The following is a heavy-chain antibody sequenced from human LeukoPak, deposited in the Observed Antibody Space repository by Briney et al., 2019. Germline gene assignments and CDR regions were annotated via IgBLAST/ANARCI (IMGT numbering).Heavy chain of an antibody. V-gene: IGHV3-74*01. D-gene: IGHD2-15*01. CDR3: ARVGGGGNRVLDY. CDR2: INSDGSST. CDR1: GFTFSSYW. J-gene: IGHJ4*02. Sequence: GGSLRLSCAASGFTFSSYWMHWVRQAPGKGLVWVSRINSDGSSTSYADSVKGRFTISRDNAKNTLYLQMNSLRAEDTAVYYCARVGGGGNRVLDYWGQGTLVTVSS.